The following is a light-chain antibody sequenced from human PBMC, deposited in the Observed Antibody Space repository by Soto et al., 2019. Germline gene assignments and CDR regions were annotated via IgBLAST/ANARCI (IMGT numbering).Light chain of an antibody. Sequence: QSALTQPASVSGSPGQSITISCTGTSSDVGGYNYVSWFQHHPGKAPKLIIYEVSYRPSGVSNRFSGSKSGDTASLTISGLQAEDEADYYCSSFTNTITRYAFVTGTKVTVL. CDR1: SSDVGGYNY. J-gene: IGLJ1*01. CDR2: EVS. V-gene: IGLV2-14*01. CDR3: SSFTNTITRYA.